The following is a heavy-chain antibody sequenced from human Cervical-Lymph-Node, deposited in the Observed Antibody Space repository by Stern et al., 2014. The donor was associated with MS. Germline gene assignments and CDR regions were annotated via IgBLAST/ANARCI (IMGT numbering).Heavy chain of an antibody. D-gene: IGHD2-15*01. V-gene: IGHV1-18*01. Sequence: VQLVESGAEVKKPGASVKVSCKASGYTFTRYGISWVRQAPGQGLECLGLLIAYHCHTNYAQKLQVRVTMTTDTSTSTAYMELRSLRSDDTAVYYCARGLLGSENAFDIWGQGTMVTVSS. CDR3: ARGLLGSENAFDI. J-gene: IGHJ3*02. CDR2: LIAYHCHT. CDR1: GYTFTRYG.